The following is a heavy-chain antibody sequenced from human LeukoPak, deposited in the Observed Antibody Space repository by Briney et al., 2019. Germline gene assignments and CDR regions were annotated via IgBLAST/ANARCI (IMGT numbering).Heavy chain of an antibody. CDR2: ISYDGSNK. D-gene: IGHD3-22*01. Sequence: GGSLRLSCAASGFTLSSYAMHWVRQAPGKGLEWVAVISYDGSNKYYADSVKGRFTISRDNSKNTLYLQMNSLRAEDTAVYYCARVGYYDSRGLLYYFDYWGQGTLVTVSS. V-gene: IGHV3-30*04. CDR3: ARVGYYDSRGLLYYFDY. CDR1: GFTLSSYA. J-gene: IGHJ4*02.